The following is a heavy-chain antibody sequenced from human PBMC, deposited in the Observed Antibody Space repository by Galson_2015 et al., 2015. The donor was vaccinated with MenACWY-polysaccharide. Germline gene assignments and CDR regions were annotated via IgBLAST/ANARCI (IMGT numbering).Heavy chain of an antibody. CDR1: GYSFTNYW. V-gene: IGHV5-51*01. D-gene: IGHD4-17*01. CDR2: IYPGDSDT. Sequence: QSGAEVKKPGESLQISCKGSGYSFTNYWIGWLRQMPGKGLEWMGIIYPGDSDTTYSPSFQGQVTISADRSISTAYLQWSSLKASDPAIYYCARHGLRTRYISFDPWGQGTQVTVSS. CDR3: ARHGLRTRYISFDP. J-gene: IGHJ5*02.